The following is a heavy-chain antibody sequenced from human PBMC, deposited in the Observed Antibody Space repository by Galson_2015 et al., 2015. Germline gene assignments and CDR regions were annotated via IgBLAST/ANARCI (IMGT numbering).Heavy chain of an antibody. V-gene: IGHV3-48*02. CDR1: GFTFSSYT. D-gene: IGHD1-26*01. J-gene: IGHJ4*02. CDR3: ARDPWRGSYKVFYFDY. Sequence: SLRLSCAASGFTFSSYTISWVRQAPGKGLEWVSYISSSSATIYYADSVKGRFTISRDNAKNSLYLQMSSLRDEDTAVYYCARDPWRGSYKVFYFDYWGQGTLVTVSS. CDR2: ISSSSATI.